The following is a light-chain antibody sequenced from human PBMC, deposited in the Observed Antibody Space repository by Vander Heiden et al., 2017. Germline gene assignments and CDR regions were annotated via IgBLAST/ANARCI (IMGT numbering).Light chain of an antibody. Sequence: EILMTQSPATLSVSPGERATLSCRASQSISSNLAWYQQKPGQAPRLLIYGASTRATDIPARFSGSGSGTDFTLTISSLQSEDFAVYYCQQSNNWPLTFGGGTKVEIK. CDR1: QSISSN. J-gene: IGKJ4*01. V-gene: IGKV3D-15*01. CDR3: QQSNNWPLT. CDR2: GAS.